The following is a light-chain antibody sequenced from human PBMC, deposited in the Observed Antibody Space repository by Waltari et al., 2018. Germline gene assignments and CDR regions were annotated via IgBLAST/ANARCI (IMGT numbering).Light chain of an antibody. Sequence: EIVLTQSPATRSLSPGERATLSCRASQRVSSYLAWYQQKPGQAPRLLIYDASNRATGIPARFSGSGSWTNFTLTISSLEPEDFAVYYCQQRSNWPTFGQVTRLEIK. CDR1: QRVSSY. CDR2: DAS. V-gene: IGKV3-11*01. CDR3: QQRSNWPT. J-gene: IGKJ5*01.